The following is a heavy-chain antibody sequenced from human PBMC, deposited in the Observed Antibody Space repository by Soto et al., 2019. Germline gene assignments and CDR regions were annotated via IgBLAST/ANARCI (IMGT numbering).Heavy chain of an antibody. CDR1: GFTFSSYG. CDR3: ASGYCSGGSCYPYYYYGMDA. D-gene: IGHD2-15*01. CDR2: ISYDGSNK. Sequence: PVGSLRLSCAASGFTFSSYGMHWVRQAPGKGLEWVAVISYDGSNKYYADSVKGRFTISRDNSKNTLYLQMNSLRAEDTAVYYCASGYCSGGSCYPYYYYGMDAWGQGTTVTVSS. V-gene: IGHV3-30*03. J-gene: IGHJ6*02.